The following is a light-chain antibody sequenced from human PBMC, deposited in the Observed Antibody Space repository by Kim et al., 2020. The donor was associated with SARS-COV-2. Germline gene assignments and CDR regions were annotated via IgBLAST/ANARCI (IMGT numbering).Light chain of an antibody. CDR3: QSYDDNIWV. J-gene: IGLJ3*02. V-gene: IGLV6-57*01. CDR2: EDH. Sequence: FMLTQSHSVSESPGKTVIISCTRSSGSIVSDFVQWFQQRPGSSPTTVISEDHKRPSGVPDRFSGSVDSSSNSASLTISGLRTEDEADYYCQSYDDNIWVFGGGTQLTVL. CDR1: SGSIVSDF.